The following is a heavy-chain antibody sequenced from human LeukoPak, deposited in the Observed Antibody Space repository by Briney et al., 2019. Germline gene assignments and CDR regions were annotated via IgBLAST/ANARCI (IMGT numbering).Heavy chain of an antibody. D-gene: IGHD1-26*01. Sequence: GGSLRLSCAASGFTFSSYEMDWVRQAPGKGLEWVSYISSSGSTIYYADSVKGRFTISRDNAKNSLYLQMNSLRAEDTAVYYCARESGSYYVFDYWGQGTLVTVSS. V-gene: IGHV3-48*03. CDR3: ARESGSYYVFDY. CDR1: GFTFSSYE. J-gene: IGHJ4*02. CDR2: ISSSGSTI.